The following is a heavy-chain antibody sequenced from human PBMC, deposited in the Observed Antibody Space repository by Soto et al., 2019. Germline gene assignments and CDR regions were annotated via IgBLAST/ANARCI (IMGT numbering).Heavy chain of an antibody. V-gene: IGHV3-74*01. CDR3: ARDLLLWFGESSSDAFDI. D-gene: IGHD3-10*01. J-gene: IGHJ3*02. CDR1: GFTFSSYW. CDR2: INSDGSST. Sequence: GGSLRLSCAASGFTFSSYWMHWVRQAPGKGLVWVSRINSDGSSTSYADSVKGRFTISRDNAKNTLYLQMNSLRAEDTAVYYCARDLLLWFGESSSDAFDIWGQGTMVTVSS.